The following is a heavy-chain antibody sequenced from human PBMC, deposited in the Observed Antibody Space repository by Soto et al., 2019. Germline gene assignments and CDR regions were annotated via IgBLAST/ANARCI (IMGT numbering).Heavy chain of an antibody. Sequence: ASVKVSCKASGYTFSTPGITWVRQAPGQGLEWMGWINAGNGNTKYSQKFQGRVTITRDTSASTAYMELSSLRSEDTAVYYCARGPNPYYFDYWGQGTLVTVSS. CDR3: ARGPNPYYFDY. V-gene: IGHV1-3*01. CDR2: INAGNGNT. J-gene: IGHJ4*02. CDR1: GYTFSTPG.